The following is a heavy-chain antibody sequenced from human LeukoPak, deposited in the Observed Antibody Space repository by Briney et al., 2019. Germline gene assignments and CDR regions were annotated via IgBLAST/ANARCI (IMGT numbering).Heavy chain of an antibody. CDR3: AKDLGYCSGGSCPLDAFDI. CDR1: GFTFSSYA. CDR2: ISYDRSNK. Sequence: GGSLRLSCAASGFTFSSYAMHWVRQAPGKGLEWVAVISYDRSNKYYADSVKGRFTISRDNSKNTLYLQMNSLRAEDTAVYYCAKDLGYCSGGSCPLDAFDIWGQGTMVTVSS. V-gene: IGHV3-30-3*01. J-gene: IGHJ3*02. D-gene: IGHD2-15*01.